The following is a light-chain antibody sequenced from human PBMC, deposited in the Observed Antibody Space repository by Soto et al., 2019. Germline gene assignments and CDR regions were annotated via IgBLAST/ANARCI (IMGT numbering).Light chain of an antibody. V-gene: IGKV3-15*01. Sequence: IVMTQSPATLSVSPGERATLSCRASQSVSSSLAWYQQKPGQAPRLLIYDASTRATGIPARFSGSGSGTEFTLTISSLQSEDFAVYYCQQYNNWRTFGQGTKVDIK. J-gene: IGKJ1*01. CDR2: DAS. CDR3: QQYNNWRT. CDR1: QSVSSS.